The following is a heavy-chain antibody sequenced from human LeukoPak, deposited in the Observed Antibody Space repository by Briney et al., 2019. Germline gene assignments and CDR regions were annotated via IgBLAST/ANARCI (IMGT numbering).Heavy chain of an antibody. D-gene: IGHD4-17*01. CDR3: ARDQEDYGDYYFDY. CDR1: GYSISSGFY. Sequence: SETLSLTCSVSGYSISSGFYWDWIRQPPGKGLEWIGSIYHSGSTYYKPSLKSRVTISVDTSKNQFSLKLRSVTAADTAVYYCARDQEDYGDYYFDYWGQGTLVTVSS. J-gene: IGHJ4*02. CDR2: IYHSGST. V-gene: IGHV4-38-2*02.